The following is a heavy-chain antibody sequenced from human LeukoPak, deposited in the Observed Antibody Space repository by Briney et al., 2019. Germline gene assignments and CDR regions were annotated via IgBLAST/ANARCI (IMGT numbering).Heavy chain of an antibody. D-gene: IGHD4-23*01. Sequence: GRSLRLSCAASGFTFSSYAMHWVRQAPGKGLEWVAVISYDGSNKYYADSVKGRFTISRDNSKNTLYLQMNSLRAEDTAVYYCARITPGDHSDYWGQGTLVTVSS. CDR2: ISYDGSNK. CDR1: GFTFSSYA. J-gene: IGHJ4*02. V-gene: IGHV3-30-3*01. CDR3: ARITPGDHSDY.